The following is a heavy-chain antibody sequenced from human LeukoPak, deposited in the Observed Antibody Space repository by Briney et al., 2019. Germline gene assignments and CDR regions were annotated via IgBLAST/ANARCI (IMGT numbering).Heavy chain of an antibody. J-gene: IGHJ4*02. CDR2: IHPGDNT. V-gene: IGHV3-53*01. CDR1: GFTFSSYA. D-gene: IGHD3-10*01. CDR3: TRGASYYDY. Sequence: GGSLRLSCAASGFTFSSYAMSWVRQAPGKGLGWVSGIHPGDNTYYADSVKGRFTISRDNSKNTLYLQMNSLRAEDTAVYYCTRGASYYDYWGQGTLVTVSS.